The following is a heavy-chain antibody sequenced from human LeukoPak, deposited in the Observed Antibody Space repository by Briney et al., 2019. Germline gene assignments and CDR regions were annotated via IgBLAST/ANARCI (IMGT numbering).Heavy chain of an antibody. J-gene: IGHJ6*02. CDR2: ISSSSSYI. CDR3: ARDRSNYYGMDV. Sequence: GGSLRLSCAASGFTFSSYSMNWVRQAPGKGLEWVSSISSSSSYIYYADSVKGRFTISRDNAKNSLYLQMDSLRAEDTAVYYCARDRSNYYGMDVWGQGTTVTVSS. V-gene: IGHV3-21*01. CDR1: GFTFSSYS.